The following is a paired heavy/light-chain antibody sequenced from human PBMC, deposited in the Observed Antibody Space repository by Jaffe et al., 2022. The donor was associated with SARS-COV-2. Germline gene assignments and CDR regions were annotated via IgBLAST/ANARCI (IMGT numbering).Heavy chain of an antibody. V-gene: IGHV3-43D*03. CDR1: GFTFDDYA. J-gene: IGHJ4*02. Sequence: EVQLVESGGVVVQPGGSLRLSCAASGFTFDDYAMHWVRQAPGKGLEWVSLITWDGGSIYYADSVKGRFTISRDNSKNSLYLQVNSLRVEDTAFYYCAAGSSSWFYFDYWGQGALVTVSS. D-gene: IGHD6-13*01. CDR3: AAGSSSWFYFDY. CDR2: ITWDGGSI.
Light chain of an antibody. CDR3: QVWDSSTVV. V-gene: IGLV3-9*01. Sequence: SYDLTQPLSVSVALGQTATITCGGNNIGSKYVHWYQQKPGQAPVLVIYRDSSRPSGIPERISGSISGNTATLIISRAQAGDEADYYCQVWDSSTVVFGGGTKLTVL. CDR1: NIGSKY. CDR2: RDS. J-gene: IGLJ2*01.